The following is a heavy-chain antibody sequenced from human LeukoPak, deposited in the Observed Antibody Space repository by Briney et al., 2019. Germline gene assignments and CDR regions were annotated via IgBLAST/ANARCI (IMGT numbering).Heavy chain of an antibody. J-gene: IGHJ3*02. D-gene: IGHD2-21*02. CDR2: ISGSGGST. V-gene: IGHV3-23*01. Sequence: GGSLRLSCAASGFTFSSYAMSWVRQAPGKGLEWVSAISGSGGSTYYADSVKGRFTISRDNSKNTLYPQMNSLRAEDTAVYYCAKVSCGGDCFGAFDIWGQGTMVTVSS. CDR1: GFTFSSYA. CDR3: AKVSCGGDCFGAFDI.